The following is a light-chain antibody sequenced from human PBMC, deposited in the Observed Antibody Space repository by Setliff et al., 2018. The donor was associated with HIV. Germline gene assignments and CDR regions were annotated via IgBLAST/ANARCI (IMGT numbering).Light chain of an antibody. Sequence: QSVLTQPASVSGSPGQPITISCTGTSSDVGGYSYVSWYQQHPGKAPKLIIYEVTNRPSGVSHRFSGSKSGNTASLTISGLQAEDEADYYCSSYTSSNTSDVFGAGTKVTVL. CDR2: EVT. J-gene: IGLJ1*01. V-gene: IGLV2-14*01. CDR1: SSDVGGYSY. CDR3: SSYTSSNTSDV.